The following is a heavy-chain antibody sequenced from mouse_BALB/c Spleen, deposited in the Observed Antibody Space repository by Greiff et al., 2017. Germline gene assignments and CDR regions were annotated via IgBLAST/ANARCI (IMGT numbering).Heavy chain of an antibody. CDR2: ISSGGSYT. CDR1: GFTFSSYT. D-gene: IGHD2-14*01. V-gene: IGHV5-6-4*01. J-gene: IGHJ3*01. Sequence: EVKLVESGGGLVKPGGSLKLSCAASGFTFSSYTMSWVRQTPEKRLEWVATISSGGSYTYYPDSVKGRFTISRDNAKNTLYLQMSSLKSEDTAMYYCTRERDGDRYDVDWFAYWGQGTLVTVSA. CDR3: TRERDGDRYDVDWFAY.